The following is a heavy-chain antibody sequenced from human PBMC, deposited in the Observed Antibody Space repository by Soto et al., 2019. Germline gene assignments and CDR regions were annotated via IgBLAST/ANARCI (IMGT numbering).Heavy chain of an antibody. D-gene: IGHD1-26*01. V-gene: IGHV3-30-3*01. CDR2: ISYDGSNK. CDR3: ARSRAIVSSPDDF. J-gene: IGHJ4*02. Sequence: QVQLVESGGGVVQPGGSLRLSCAASGFTFTNYVIHWVRQAPGKGLEWVAVISYDGSNKYYADSVKGRFTISRDNSRNTLHLQMNSLRPEDTALYYCARSRAIVSSPDDFWGQGTLVTVSS. CDR1: GFTFTNYV.